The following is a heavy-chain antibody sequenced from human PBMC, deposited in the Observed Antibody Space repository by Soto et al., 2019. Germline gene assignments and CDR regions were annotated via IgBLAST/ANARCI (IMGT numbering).Heavy chain of an antibody. CDR2: ISYEGSNK. Sequence: QVQLVESGEGVVQPGRSLRLSCAASGFPFSSHGMHWVRQAPGKGLEWVSGISYEGSNKYYADSVKGRFTISRDNSKNTVYLQMNSLRTEDTAMYYCAKDGNLYSGTYQGYWGQGTLVTVYS. CDR3: AKDGNLYSGTYQGY. CDR1: GFPFSSHG. J-gene: IGHJ4*02. D-gene: IGHD1-26*01. V-gene: IGHV3-30*18.